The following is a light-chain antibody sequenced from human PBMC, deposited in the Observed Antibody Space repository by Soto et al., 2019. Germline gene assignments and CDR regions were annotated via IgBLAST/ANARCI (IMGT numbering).Light chain of an antibody. CDR2: GAS. CDR1: QSVSSNY. V-gene: IGKV3-20*01. J-gene: IGKJ1*01. CDR3: QQYGSSLRT. Sequence: EIVLTQSPGTLSLSPGERATLSCRASQSVSSNYLAWYQQKLGQAPRLLIYGASSRATGIPDRFSGSGSGTDFTLTISRLEPEDFAVYYCQQYGSSLRTFGQGTKVDIK.